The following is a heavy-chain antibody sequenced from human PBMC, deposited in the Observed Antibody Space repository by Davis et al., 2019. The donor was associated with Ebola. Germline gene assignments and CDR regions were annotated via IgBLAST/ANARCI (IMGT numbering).Heavy chain of an antibody. CDR3: ARCLDVGLVVTGDFDY. Sequence: AASVKVSCKASGYTFTSYGISWVRQAPGQGLEWMGWISAYNGNTNYAQKLQGRVTLTTDTSTSTAYMELRSLRSDDTAVYYCARCLDVGLVVTGDFDYWGQGTLVTVSS. J-gene: IGHJ4*02. CDR1: GYTFTSYG. D-gene: IGHD4-23*01. CDR2: ISAYNGNT. V-gene: IGHV1-18*01.